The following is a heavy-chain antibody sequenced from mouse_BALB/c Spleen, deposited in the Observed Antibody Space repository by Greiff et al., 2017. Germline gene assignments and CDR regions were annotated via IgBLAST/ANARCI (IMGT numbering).Heavy chain of an antibody. V-gene: IGHV5-9-4*01. CDR2: ISSGGSYT. D-gene: IGHD2-1*01. CDR1: GFTFSSYA. Sequence: EVQRVESGGGLVKPGGSLKLSCAASGFTFSSYAMSWVRQSPEKRLEWVAEISSGGSYTYYPDTVTGRFTISRDNAKNTLYLEMSSLRSEDTAMYYCARGDGNYVDYAMDYWGQGTSVTVSS. J-gene: IGHJ4*01. CDR3: ARGDGNYVDYAMDY.